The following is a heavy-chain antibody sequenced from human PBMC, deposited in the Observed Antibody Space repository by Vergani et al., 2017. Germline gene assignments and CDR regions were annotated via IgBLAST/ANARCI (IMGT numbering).Heavy chain of an antibody. CDR3: AKGNGYYDTDAFDI. J-gene: IGHJ3*02. CDR2: ISGSGGST. D-gene: IGHD3-3*01. V-gene: IGHV3-23*01. Sequence: VQLQESGPGLVKPSQTLSLTCTVSGGSISSGSYYWSWIRQAPGKGLEWVSAISGSGGSTYYADSVKGRFTISRDNSKNTLYLQMNSLRAEDTAVYYCAKGNGYYDTDAFDIWGQGTMVTVSS. CDR1: GGSISSGSYY.